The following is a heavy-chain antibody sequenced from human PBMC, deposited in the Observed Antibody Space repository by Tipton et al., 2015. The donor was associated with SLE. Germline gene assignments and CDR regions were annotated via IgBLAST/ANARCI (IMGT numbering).Heavy chain of an antibody. Sequence: SLRLSCAASGFTFSSYGMHWVRQAPGKGLEWVAVIWYDGSNKYYADSVKGRFTVSRDNSKNTLYLQMNSLRAEDTAVYYCAKDRTDGSYCDYWGQGTLVTVSS. CDR1: GFTFSSYG. D-gene: IGHD1-26*01. V-gene: IGHV3-33*06. CDR2: IWYDGSNK. J-gene: IGHJ4*02. CDR3: AKDRTDGSYCDY.